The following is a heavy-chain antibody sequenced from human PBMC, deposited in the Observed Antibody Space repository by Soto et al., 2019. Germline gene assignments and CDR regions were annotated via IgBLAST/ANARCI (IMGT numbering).Heavy chain of an antibody. Sequence: GWSLRLSCAASGFTFGSYAMSWVRQAPGKGLEWVSAISGSGGSTYYADSVKGRFTISRDNSKNTLYLQMNRLRAEDTAVYYCAKAEDKTYYFDYWGQGTLVTVSS. CDR3: AKAEDKTYYFDY. V-gene: IGHV3-23*01. J-gene: IGHJ4*02. CDR1: GFTFGSYA. CDR2: ISGSGGST.